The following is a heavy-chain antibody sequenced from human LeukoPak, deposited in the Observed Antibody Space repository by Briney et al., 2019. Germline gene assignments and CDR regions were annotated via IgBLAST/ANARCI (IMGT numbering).Heavy chain of an antibody. Sequence: LWASVKVSCKASGYTFTSYGISWVRQAPGQGLEWMGWISAYNGNTNYAQKLQGRVTMTTDTSTSTAYMELRSLRSDDTDVYYCATLVRYSSSWYTGLGYFDYWGQGTLVTVSS. V-gene: IGHV1-18*01. CDR3: ATLVRYSSSWYTGLGYFDY. CDR1: GYTFTSYG. D-gene: IGHD6-13*01. J-gene: IGHJ4*02. CDR2: ISAYNGNT.